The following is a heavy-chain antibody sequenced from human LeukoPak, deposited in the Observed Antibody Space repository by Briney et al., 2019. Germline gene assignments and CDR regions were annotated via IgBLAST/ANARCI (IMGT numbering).Heavy chain of an antibody. CDR1: GYTFTSYG. CDR3: ARLARRDDGEKLDY. CDR2: ISAYNGNT. Sequence: ASVKVSCKASGYTFTSYGISWVRQAPGQGLEWMGWISAYNGNTNYAQKLQGRVTMTTDTSRSKAYMELRSLRSDDTAVYYCARLARRDDGEKLDYWGQGTLVTVSS. D-gene: IGHD3-10*01. V-gene: IGHV1-18*01. J-gene: IGHJ4*02.